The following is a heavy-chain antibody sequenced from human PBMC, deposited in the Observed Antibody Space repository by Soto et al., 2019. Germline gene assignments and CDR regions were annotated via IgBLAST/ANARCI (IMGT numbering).Heavy chain of an antibody. CDR1: GFTFSDHY. V-gene: IGHV3-72*01. Sequence: EVQLVESGGGLVQPGGSLRLSCVASGFTFSDHYMDWVHQAPGKGLEWVGRISNKAYTYTTEHAASVKGRFTMSRDDLKNSVFLEMNSLKSEDTAVYFCTKGLCTGGSCFSGDSWGQGTLVTVSS. CDR3: TKGLCTGGSCFSGDS. D-gene: IGHD2-15*01. J-gene: IGHJ5*01. CDR2: ISNKAYTYTT.